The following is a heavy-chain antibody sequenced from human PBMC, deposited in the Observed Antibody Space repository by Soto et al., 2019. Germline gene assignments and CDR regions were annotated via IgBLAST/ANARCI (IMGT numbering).Heavy chain of an antibody. CDR2: INHSYST. CDR3: ARVPFREAILNLFDH. Sequence: KASETLSLTCAVYGGSINSYDWCWICHPPRKGLDWIGEINHSYSTNYNPSLKSRVTMSVDTSESQFFLKVTSVTAADTAVYYCARVPFREAILNLFDHWGQGTLVTVSS. CDR1: GGSINSYD. J-gene: IGHJ5*02. V-gene: IGHV4-34*01.